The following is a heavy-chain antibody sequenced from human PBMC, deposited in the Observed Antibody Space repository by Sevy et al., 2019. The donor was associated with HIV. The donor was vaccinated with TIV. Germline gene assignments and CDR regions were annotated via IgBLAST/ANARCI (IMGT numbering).Heavy chain of an antibody. D-gene: IGHD1-26*01. CDR3: IKGRDVGDY. V-gene: IGHV3-7*01. Sequence: GGSLRLSCAASGFTFSSYWMTWVRQTPEKGLEWVANINQDGTEKYYVDSVKGRFTISRDNAKTSVYLQMTSLRVEATALYYCIKGRDVGDYWGQGTLVTVSS. J-gene: IGHJ4*02. CDR1: GFTFSSYW. CDR2: INQDGTEK.